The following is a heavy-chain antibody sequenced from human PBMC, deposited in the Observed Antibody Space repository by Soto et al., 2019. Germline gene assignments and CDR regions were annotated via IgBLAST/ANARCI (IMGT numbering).Heavy chain of an antibody. J-gene: IGHJ6*02. CDR2: IIPILGIA. CDR1: GGTFSSYT. V-gene: IGHV1-69*04. Sequence: GASVKVSCKASGGTFSSYTISWGRQAPGQGLEWMGRIIPILGIANYAQKFQGRVTITADKSTSTAYMELSSLRSEDTAVYYCARDQGITTFGVYSMYYYGMDVWGQGTTVTVSS. CDR3: ARDQGITTFGVYSMYYYGMDV. D-gene: IGHD3-3*01.